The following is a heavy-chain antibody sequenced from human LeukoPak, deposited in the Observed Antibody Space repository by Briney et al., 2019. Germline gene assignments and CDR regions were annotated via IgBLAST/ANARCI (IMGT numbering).Heavy chain of an antibody. CDR1: GGSIGYYY. D-gene: IGHD6-19*01. Sequence: PSETLSLTCTVSGGSIGYYYWSWLRQSPGKGLEWLGYVYDSGTTNYNPYLKIRLTISVVTSKTQFSLKLYSVAAADTAVYYCARAGYGSGAVCAFDIWGQGTVVTVSS. V-gene: IGHV4-59*01. J-gene: IGHJ3*02. CDR3: ARAGYGSGAVCAFDI. CDR2: VYDSGTT.